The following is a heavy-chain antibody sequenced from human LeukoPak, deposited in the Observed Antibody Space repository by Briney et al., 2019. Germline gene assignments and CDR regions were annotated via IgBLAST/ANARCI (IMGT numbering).Heavy chain of an antibody. D-gene: IGHD3-3*01. Sequence: GGSLRLSCAASGFIFSNCWMSWVRQAPGKGLEWVANIKYDGSGTYYVDSVKGRFTISRDNAKNSLYLQMNSLRAEDTAVYYCAREPTIFGVVIPPDYWGQGTLVTVSS. J-gene: IGHJ4*02. V-gene: IGHV3-7*03. CDR2: IKYDGSGT. CDR1: GFIFSNCW. CDR3: AREPTIFGVVIPPDY.